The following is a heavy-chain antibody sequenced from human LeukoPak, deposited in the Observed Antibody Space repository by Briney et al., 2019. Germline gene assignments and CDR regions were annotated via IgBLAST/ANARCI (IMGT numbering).Heavy chain of an antibody. CDR3: ARSSSGTYHY. D-gene: IGHD3-10*01. CDR2: INGDNGNT. J-gene: IGHJ4*02. Sequence: ASVKVSCKTSGYNFPSYTMHWLRQAPGQSPEWMGSINGDNGNTRYSEKFQDRVTFTSNTPASSAYMDLSSLRFEDTAVYYCARSSSGTYHYWGQGALVTVSS. V-gene: IGHV1-3*01. CDR1: GYNFPSYT.